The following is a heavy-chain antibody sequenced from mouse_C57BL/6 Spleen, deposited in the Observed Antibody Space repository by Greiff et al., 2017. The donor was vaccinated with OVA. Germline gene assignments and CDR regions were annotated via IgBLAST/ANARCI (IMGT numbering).Heavy chain of an antibody. CDR2: IYPGDGDT. CDR1: GYAFTSSW. D-gene: IGHD2-4*01. Sequence: QVQLQQSGPELVKPGASVKISCKASGYAFTSSWMNWVKQRPGQGLEWIGRIYPGDGDTNYNEKFKGKATLTADKSSSTAYMELSSLTSEDSAVYFCARDCDYDAGARDYWGQGTSVTVSS. V-gene: IGHV1-82*01. J-gene: IGHJ4*01. CDR3: ARDCDYDAGARDY.